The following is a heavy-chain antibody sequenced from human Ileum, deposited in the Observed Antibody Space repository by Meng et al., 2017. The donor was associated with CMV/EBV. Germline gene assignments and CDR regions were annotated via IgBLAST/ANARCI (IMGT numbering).Heavy chain of an antibody. Sequence: QVQLQDPGPGLGKPSQTLSLTCTVSGGSITSGNYYWSWIRQPPGRGLEWIGYIYYSGSPYYKPSLKSRVTISLDTSKNQFSLNLRSVTATDSAVYYCVRQVVAASFDYWGQGALVTVSS. CDR3: VRQVVAASFDY. CDR2: IYYSGSP. CDR1: GGSITSGNYY. J-gene: IGHJ4*02. V-gene: IGHV4-30-4*08. D-gene: IGHD2-15*01.